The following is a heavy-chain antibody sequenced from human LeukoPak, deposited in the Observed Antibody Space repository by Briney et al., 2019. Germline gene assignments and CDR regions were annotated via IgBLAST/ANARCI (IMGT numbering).Heavy chain of an antibody. Sequence: SETLSLTCAVPGYSISSSNWWGWIRQPPGKGLEWIGYIYYSGSTYYNPSLKSRVTMSVDTSKNQFSLKLSSVTAVDTAVYYCARTPGYCSSTSCSWYFDLWGRGTLVTVSS. CDR2: IYYSGST. D-gene: IGHD2-2*03. CDR3: ARTPGYCSSTSCSWYFDL. CDR1: GYSISSSNW. V-gene: IGHV4-28*01. J-gene: IGHJ2*01.